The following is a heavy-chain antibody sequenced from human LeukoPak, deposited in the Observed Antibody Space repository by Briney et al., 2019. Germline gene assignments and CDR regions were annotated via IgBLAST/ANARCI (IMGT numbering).Heavy chain of an antibody. D-gene: IGHD5-18*01. Sequence: TGGSLRLSCAASGFTFSSYAMHWVRQAPGKGLEWVAVIWYDGSNKYYAHSVKGRFTISRDNSKNTLYLQMNSLRAEDTAVYYCATSGYSYGLTYPFDYWGQGTLVTVSS. CDR1: GFTFSSYA. CDR2: IWYDGSNK. CDR3: ATSGYSYGLTYPFDY. J-gene: IGHJ4*02. V-gene: IGHV3-33*01.